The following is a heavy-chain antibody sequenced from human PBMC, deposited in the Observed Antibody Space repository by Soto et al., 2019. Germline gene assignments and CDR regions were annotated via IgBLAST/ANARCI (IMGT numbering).Heavy chain of an antibody. CDR1: GFTVSSNY. Sequence: EVQLVESGGGLVQPGGSLRLSCAASGFTVSSNYMSWVRQAPGKGLEWVSVIYSGGSTYYADSVKGQFTISRHNSKNTLYLQMNSLRAEDTAVYYCARGGRGYSGASPWGQGTLVTVSS. V-gene: IGHV3-53*04. J-gene: IGHJ5*02. CDR2: IYSGGST. CDR3: ARGGRGYSGASP. D-gene: IGHD5-12*01.